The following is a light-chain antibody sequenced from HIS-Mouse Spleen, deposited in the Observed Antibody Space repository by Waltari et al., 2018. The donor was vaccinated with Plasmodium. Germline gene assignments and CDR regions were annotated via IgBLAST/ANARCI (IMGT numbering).Light chain of an antibody. CDR1: SSDVGGYNY. Sequence: QSALTQPRSVSGSPGQSVTIPCTGTSSDVGGYNYVSWYQQHPGKAPKLMIYDVSKRPSWVPDRFSGSKSGNTASLTISGLQAEDEADYYCCSYAGSYTLVFGGGTKLTVL. CDR2: DVS. V-gene: IGLV2-11*01. J-gene: IGLJ2*01. CDR3: CSYAGSYTLV.